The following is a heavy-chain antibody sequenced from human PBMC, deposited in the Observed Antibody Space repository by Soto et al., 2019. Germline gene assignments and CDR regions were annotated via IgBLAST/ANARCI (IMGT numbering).Heavy chain of an antibody. J-gene: IGHJ5*02. CDR3: ARDIAALWFDP. Sequence: QVQLQESGPGLVKPSETLSLTCTVSGGSISSYYWSWIRQPPGKGLEWIGYIYYSGSTNSNPSLKSRVTISVDTSKNKFSLKLSSVTAADTAVYYCARDIAALWFDPWGQGTLVTVSS. D-gene: IGHD6-6*01. CDR1: GGSISSYY. CDR2: IYYSGST. V-gene: IGHV4-59*01.